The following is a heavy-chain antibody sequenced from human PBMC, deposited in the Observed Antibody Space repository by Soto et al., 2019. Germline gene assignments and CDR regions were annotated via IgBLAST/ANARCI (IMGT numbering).Heavy chain of an antibody. CDR1: GGTFSSYA. CDR2: IIPIFGTA. V-gene: IGHV1-69*01. CDR3: AAAIVVVPAARSYYGMDV. Sequence: QVQLVQSGAEVKKPGSSVKVSCKASGGTFSSYAISWVRQAPGQGLEWMGGIIPIFGTANYAQKFQGRVTITADESTSTAYMELSSLRSEDTAVYYCAAAIVVVPAARSYYGMDVWGQGTTVTVSS. J-gene: IGHJ6*02. D-gene: IGHD2-2*01.